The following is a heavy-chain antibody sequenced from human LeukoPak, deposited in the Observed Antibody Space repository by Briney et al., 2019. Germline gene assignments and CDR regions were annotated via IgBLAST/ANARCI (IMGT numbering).Heavy chain of an antibody. D-gene: IGHD6-13*01. CDR1: GFTFSSYW. V-gene: IGHV3-74*01. J-gene: IGHJ5*02. CDR2: INSDGSST. CDR3: ARDLYSSSWYEMGWWFDWFDP. Sequence: GGSLRLSCAASGFTFSSYWMHWVRHAPGKGLVWVSRINSDGSSTSYADSVKGRFTISRDNAKNTLYLQMNSLRAEDTAVYYCARDLYSSSWYEMGWWFDWFDPWGQGTLVTVSS.